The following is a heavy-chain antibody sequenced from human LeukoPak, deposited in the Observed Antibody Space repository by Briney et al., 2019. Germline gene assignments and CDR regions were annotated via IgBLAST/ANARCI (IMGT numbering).Heavy chain of an antibody. CDR2: ISPSGDRT. CDR3: AIMHGYYDGSGFWVQ. CDR1: GFTFSSYA. J-gene: IGHJ4*02. Sequence: GGSLRLSRGASGFTFSSYAMSWVRQAPGKGLEWVSFISPSGDRTSNADSVEGRFTISRDNTRNTLYLQMNSLRDEDTGVYYCAIMHGYYDGSGFWVQWGQGTLVTVSS. V-gene: IGHV3-23*01. D-gene: IGHD3-22*01.